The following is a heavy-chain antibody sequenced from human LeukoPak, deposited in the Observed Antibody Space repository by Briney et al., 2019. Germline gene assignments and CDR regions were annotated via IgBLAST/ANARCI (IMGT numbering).Heavy chain of an antibody. J-gene: IGHJ3*02. D-gene: IGHD3-22*01. CDR2: ISSSGSTI. V-gene: IGHV3-48*03. Sequence: GGSLRLSCAASGFTVSSNYMNWVRQAPGKGLEWVSYISSSGSTIYYADSVKGRFTISRDNAKNSLYLQMNSLRAEDTAVYYCARMEVPPGWLGYGAFDIWGQGTMVTVSS. CDR3: ARMEVPPGWLGYGAFDI. CDR1: GFTVSSNY.